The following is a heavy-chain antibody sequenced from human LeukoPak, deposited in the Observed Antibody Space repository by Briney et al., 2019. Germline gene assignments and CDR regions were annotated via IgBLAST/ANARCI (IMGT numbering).Heavy chain of an antibody. Sequence: ASVKVSCKASGYTFTSYGISWVRQAPGQGLEWMGGFDPEDGETIYAQKFQGRVTMTEDTSTDTAYMELSSLRSEDTAVYYCASGRITMVRGVISYWGQGTLVTVSS. V-gene: IGHV1-24*01. J-gene: IGHJ4*02. CDR1: GYTFTSYG. CDR2: FDPEDGET. D-gene: IGHD3-10*01. CDR3: ASGRITMVRGVISY.